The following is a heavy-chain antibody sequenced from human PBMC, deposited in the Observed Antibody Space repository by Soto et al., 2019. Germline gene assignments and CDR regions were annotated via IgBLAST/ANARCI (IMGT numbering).Heavy chain of an antibody. CDR3: ARDLGELSAR. Sequence: GGSLRLSCVASGFRFSGSTMNWVRQAPGKGLNWVSSISSSSHYIYYADSLKGRFTISRDNAKNSLFLQMNSLRAEDTAVYYCARDLGELSARWGQGTSVTVSS. D-gene: IGHD3-10*01. V-gene: IGHV3-21*01. CDR2: ISSSSHYI. CDR1: GFRFSGST. J-gene: IGHJ4*02.